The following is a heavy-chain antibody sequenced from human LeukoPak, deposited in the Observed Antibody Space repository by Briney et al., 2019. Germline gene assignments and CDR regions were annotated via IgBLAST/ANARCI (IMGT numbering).Heavy chain of an antibody. D-gene: IGHD2-2*01. CDR3: AREIYQLPDY. Sequence: GGSLRLSCAASGFTFEDHGMSWVRQAPGKGLEWVSGINWNGARIAYEDSVKGRFTISRDNAKSSLSLQMNSLRAEDTALYYCAREIYQLPDYWGQGTLVTVSS. J-gene: IGHJ4*02. CDR2: INWNGARI. CDR1: GFTFEDHG. V-gene: IGHV3-20*04.